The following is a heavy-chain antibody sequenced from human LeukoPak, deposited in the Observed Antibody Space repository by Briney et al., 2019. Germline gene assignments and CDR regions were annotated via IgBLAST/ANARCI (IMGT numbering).Heavy chain of an antibody. CDR3: AKYLGYCTNGVCYLDY. D-gene: IGHD2-8*01. CDR2: ISGSGGST. Sequence: GGSLRLSCAASGFTVSSNYMSWVRQAPGKGLEWVSAISGSGGSTYYADSVKGRFTISRDNSKNTLYLQMNSLRAEDTAVYYCAKYLGYCTNGVCYLDYWGQGTLVTVSS. J-gene: IGHJ4*02. CDR1: GFTVSSNY. V-gene: IGHV3-23*01.